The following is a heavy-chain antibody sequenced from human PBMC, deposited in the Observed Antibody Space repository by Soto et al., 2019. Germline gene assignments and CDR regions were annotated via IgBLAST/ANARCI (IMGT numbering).Heavy chain of an antibody. Sequence: PGESLKISCKTSGYSFISNWIAWVRKKPGKGLEWVAAIYPGDSDTRYSPSFQGQVTVSADKSITTAYLQWSSLKAPDSAVYYCARHRSYHYDSSGFLNIYDLAVWGQGTTVTVSS. J-gene: IGHJ6*02. CDR1: GYSFISNW. D-gene: IGHD3-22*01. V-gene: IGHV5-51*01. CDR3: ARHRSYHYDSSGFLNIYDLAV. CDR2: IYPGDSDT.